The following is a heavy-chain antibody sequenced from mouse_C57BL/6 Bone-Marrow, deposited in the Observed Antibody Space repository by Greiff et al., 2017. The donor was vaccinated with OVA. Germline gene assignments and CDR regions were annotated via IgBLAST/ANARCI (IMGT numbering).Heavy chain of an antibody. CDR3: ARDDYDDPAWFAY. Sequence: EVKLVESGGGLVKPGGSLKLSCAASGFTFSSYAMSWVRQTPEKRLEWVATISDGGSYTYYPDNVKGRFTISRDNAKNNLYLQMSHLKSEDTAMYYCARDDYDDPAWFAYWGQGTLVTVSA. J-gene: IGHJ3*01. CDR1: GFTFSSYA. D-gene: IGHD2-4*01. V-gene: IGHV5-4*01. CDR2: ISDGGSYT.